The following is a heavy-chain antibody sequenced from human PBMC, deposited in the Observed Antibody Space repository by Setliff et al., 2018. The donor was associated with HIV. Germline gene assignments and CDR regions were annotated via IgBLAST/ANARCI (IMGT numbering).Heavy chain of an antibody. Sequence: SETLSLTCTVSGGSISSYYWGWIRQPPGKGLEWIGRVHNSAGSNYNPSLKSRVTISVDTSKNQFSLRLSSVTAADTAVYYCASTGYSSGWSFDYWGQGTLVTVSS. CDR3: ASTGYSSGWSFDY. CDR1: GGSISSYY. D-gene: IGHD6-19*01. J-gene: IGHJ4*02. V-gene: IGHV4-59*12. CDR2: VHNSAGS.